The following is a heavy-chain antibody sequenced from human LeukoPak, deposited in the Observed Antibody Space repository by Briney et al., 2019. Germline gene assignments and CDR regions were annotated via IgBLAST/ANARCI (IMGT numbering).Heavy chain of an antibody. CDR2: ITPIFGTA. Sequence: SVKVSCKAYGGAFSRFTISWVRQAPGQGFEWMGGITPIFGTANFAQKFQGRVSITADGSTSTAFMELSSLRSEDTAVYYCAREWGLESSGYYYAYWGQGTLVTVSS. J-gene: IGHJ4*02. CDR1: GGAFSRFT. V-gene: IGHV1-69*13. CDR3: AREWGLESSGYYYAY. D-gene: IGHD3-22*01.